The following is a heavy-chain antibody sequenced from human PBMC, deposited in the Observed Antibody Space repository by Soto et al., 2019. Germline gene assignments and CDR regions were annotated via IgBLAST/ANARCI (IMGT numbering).Heavy chain of an antibody. CDR2: IRNKANRYTT. CDR1: GFSFSDHY. D-gene: IGHD6-13*01. Sequence: EMQLVESGGGLVRPGGSLRISCAASGFSFSDHYMDWVRQAPGKGLEWVGRIRNKANRYTTEYAASVKGRFTISRDDSKNSLYLQMNSLVTDDTAVYFCTRDNPRAPGTLDYWGQGTLVSVSS. V-gene: IGHV3-72*01. CDR3: TRDNPRAPGTLDY. J-gene: IGHJ4*02.